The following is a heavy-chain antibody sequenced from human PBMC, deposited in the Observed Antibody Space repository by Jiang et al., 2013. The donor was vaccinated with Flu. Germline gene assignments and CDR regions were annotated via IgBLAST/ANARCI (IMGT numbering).Heavy chain of an antibody. CDR1: GGSINSGGFY. Sequence: GLVKPSQTLSLTCTVSGGSINSGGFYWSWIRQHPGKGLEWIGYIYYNGITYYNPSLKSRVAISIDTSKNQFSLKLSSVTAADTAVYYCASSGWNFDYWGQGTLVTVSS. J-gene: IGHJ4*02. V-gene: IGHV4-31*03. CDR3: ASSGWNFDY. D-gene: IGHD6-19*01. CDR2: IYYNGIT.